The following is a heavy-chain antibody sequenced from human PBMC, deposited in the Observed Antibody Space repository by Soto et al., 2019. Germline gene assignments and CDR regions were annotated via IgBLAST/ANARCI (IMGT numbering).Heavy chain of an antibody. CDR2: ISAYNGNT. D-gene: IGHD6-19*01. Sequence: ASVKVSCKASGYTFTSYGISWVRQAPGQGLEWMGWISAYNGNTNYAQKLQGRVTMTTDTSTSTAYMELRSLRSDDTAVYYCARNIAVAGYRNNWFDTWGQGTLVTVSS. V-gene: IGHV1-18*04. J-gene: IGHJ5*02. CDR3: ARNIAVAGYRNNWFDT. CDR1: GYTFTSYG.